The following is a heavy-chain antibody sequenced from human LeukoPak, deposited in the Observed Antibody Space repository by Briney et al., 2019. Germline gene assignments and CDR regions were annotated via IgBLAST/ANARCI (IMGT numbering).Heavy chain of an antibody. CDR2: INEDGSEK. CDR3: ARDRGRRDDP. CDR1: GFTFSSNW. J-gene: IGHJ5*02. V-gene: IGHV3-7*01. Sequence: PGRSLRLSCAASGFTFSSNWMTWVRQAPGKGLEWVANINEDGSEKHYVDSVKGRFTISRDNGKNEVYLEMSCLRPEDTAVYYCARDRGRRDDPWGQGTLVTVSS. D-gene: IGHD3-10*01.